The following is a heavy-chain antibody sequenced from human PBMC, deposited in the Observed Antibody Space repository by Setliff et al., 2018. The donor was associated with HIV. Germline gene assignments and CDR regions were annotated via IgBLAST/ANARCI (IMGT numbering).Heavy chain of an antibody. J-gene: IGHJ3*02. D-gene: IGHD5-18*01. Sequence: GASVKVSCKASGYNFGRLGISWVRQAPGKGLEWMGWTNDHFDDSHSARSFQGRLSITADESTSTAYMELSSLRSEDTAVYYCARGKWIQLWSYDAFDIWGQGTMVTVSS. V-gene: IGHV1-18*01. CDR2: TNDHFDDS. CDR3: ARGKWIQLWSYDAFDI. CDR1: GYNFGRLG.